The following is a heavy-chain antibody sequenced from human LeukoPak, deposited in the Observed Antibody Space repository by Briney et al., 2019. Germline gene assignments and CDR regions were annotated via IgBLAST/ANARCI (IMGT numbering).Heavy chain of an antibody. CDR1: GFTFSSYA. CDR3: ARQLGYCSAGTCYFDS. CDR2: ISYDGSNK. D-gene: IGHD2-15*01. J-gene: IGHJ4*02. Sequence: GGSLRLSCAASGFTFSSYAMHWVRQAPGKGLEWVAVISYDGSNKYYADSVKGRFTISRDNSKNTLYLQIDNLRAEDTAIYYCARQLGYCSAGTCYFDSWGQGTQVAVSS. V-gene: IGHV3-30-3*01.